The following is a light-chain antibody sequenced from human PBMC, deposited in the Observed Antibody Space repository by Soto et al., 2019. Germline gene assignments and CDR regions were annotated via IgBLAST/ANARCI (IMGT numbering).Light chain of an antibody. CDR2: RTN. CDR3: AAWDDSLKGVL. J-gene: IGLJ3*02. CDR1: SSNIGGNT. V-gene: IGLV1-44*01. Sequence: QSVLTQPPSASGTPGQRVTISCSGSSSNIGGNTVNWYQQLPGTAPKLLIYRTNQRPSGVPDRFSGSKSATSASLAISGLQSEDEADYYCAAWDDSLKGVLFGGGTKVTVL.